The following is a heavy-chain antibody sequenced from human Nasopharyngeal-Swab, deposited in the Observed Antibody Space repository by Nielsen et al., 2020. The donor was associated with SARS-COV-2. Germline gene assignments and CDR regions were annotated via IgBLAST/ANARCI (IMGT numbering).Heavy chain of an antibody. CDR2: IYYSGST. Sequence: GSLRLSCTVSGGSISSYYWSWIRQPPGKGLEWIGYIYYSGSTYYNPSLKSRVTISVDTSKNQFSLKLNSVTAADTAVYYCASLLWFGEYYFDYWGQGTLVTVSS. J-gene: IGHJ4*02. CDR3: ASLLWFGEYYFDY. V-gene: IGHV4-59*08. D-gene: IGHD3-10*01. CDR1: GGSISSYY.